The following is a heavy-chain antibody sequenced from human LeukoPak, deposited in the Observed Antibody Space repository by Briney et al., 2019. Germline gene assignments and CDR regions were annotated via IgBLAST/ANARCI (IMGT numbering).Heavy chain of an antibody. D-gene: IGHD3-3*01. CDR3: ARWAGYYDFWSGYPDAFDI. V-gene: IGHV4-34*01. CDR2: INHSGST. J-gene: IGHJ3*02. Sequence: KPSETLSLTCAVYGGSFSGYYWSWIRQPPGKGLEWIGEINHSGSTNYNPSLKSRVTISVDTSKNQFSLKLSSVTAADTAVYYCARWAGYYDFWSGYPDAFDIWGQGTMVNVSS. CDR1: GGSFSGYY.